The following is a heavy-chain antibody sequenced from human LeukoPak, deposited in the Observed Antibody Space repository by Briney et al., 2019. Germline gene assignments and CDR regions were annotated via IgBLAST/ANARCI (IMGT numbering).Heavy chain of an antibody. V-gene: IGHV1-2*02. D-gene: IGHD2-8*01. Sequence: ASVKVSCKASGYTFTGYYMHWVRQAPGQGLEWMGWINPNSGGANYAQKFQGRVTMTRDTSISTAYMELSRPRSDDTAVYYCASGYCTDGVCYTGAYWGQGTLVTVSS. CDR1: GYTFTGYY. J-gene: IGHJ4*02. CDR3: ASGYCTDGVCYTGAY. CDR2: INPNSGGA.